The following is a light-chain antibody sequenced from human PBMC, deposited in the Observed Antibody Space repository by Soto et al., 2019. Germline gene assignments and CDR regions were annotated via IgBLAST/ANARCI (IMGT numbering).Light chain of an antibody. CDR3: QQYDSSPFT. CDR1: QTVSASY. CDR2: GAS. Sequence: IVLTQSPGTLSLSPGERATLSCGASQTVSASYLAWYQQKPGQAPRLLIYGASRRATGIPDRFSAGGSGTDFTLPISRLEPEDFAVYYCQQYDSSPFTFGQGTKVEIK. J-gene: IGKJ2*01. V-gene: IGKV3-20*01.